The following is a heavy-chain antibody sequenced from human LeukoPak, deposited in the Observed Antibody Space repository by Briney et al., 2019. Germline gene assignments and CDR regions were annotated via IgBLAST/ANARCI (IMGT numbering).Heavy chain of an antibody. V-gene: IGHV3-74*01. J-gene: IGHJ4*02. CDR1: GFTFSTYW. D-gene: IGHD3-16*01. CDR3: AKEVITFGGVIDY. Sequence: PGGSLRLSCAASGFTFSTYWMHWVRQAPGKGLVWVSRINSDGSSTYYADSVKGRFTISRDNSKNTLYLQMNSLRAEDTAVYYCAKEVITFGGVIDYWGQGTLVTVSS. CDR2: INSDGSST.